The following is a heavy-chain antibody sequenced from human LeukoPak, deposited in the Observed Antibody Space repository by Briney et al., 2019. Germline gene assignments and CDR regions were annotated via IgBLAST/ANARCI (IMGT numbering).Heavy chain of an antibody. CDR2: TYYRSKWYN. D-gene: IGHD6-13*01. CDR3: AREKFVFIAAAGAFDY. V-gene: IGHV6-1*01. Sequence: SQTLSLTCAISGDSVSSKSAAWNWIRQSPSRGLEWLGRTYYRSKWYNEYAVSVKSRMTINPDTSKNQFSLQLNSVTPEDTAVYYCAREKFVFIAAAGAFDYWGQGTLVTVSS. CDR1: GDSVSSKSAA. J-gene: IGHJ4*02.